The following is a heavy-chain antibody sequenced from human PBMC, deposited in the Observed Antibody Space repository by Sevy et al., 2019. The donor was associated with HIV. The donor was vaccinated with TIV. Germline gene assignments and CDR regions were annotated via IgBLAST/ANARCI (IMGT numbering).Heavy chain of an antibody. J-gene: IGHJ4*02. CDR1: GFIFNSYV. CDR2: ISGSGGYT. Sequence: GGSLRLSCAASGFIFNSYVMSWVRQAPGKGLEWVSSISGSGGYTYYADSVKGRFTISRDNSKNTLYLQMNSLRAEDMAVYYCAKEPYYYGSGSFITLFDYWGQGTLVTVSS. V-gene: IGHV3-23*01. CDR3: AKEPYYYGSGSFITLFDY. D-gene: IGHD3-10*01.